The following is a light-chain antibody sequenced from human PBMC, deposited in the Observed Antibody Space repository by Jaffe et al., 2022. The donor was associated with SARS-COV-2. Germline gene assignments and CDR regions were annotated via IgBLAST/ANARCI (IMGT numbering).Light chain of an antibody. J-gene: IGKJ4*01. Sequence: EIVLTQSPGTLSLSPGERATLSCRASQSVAKSYLAWFQQKPGQAPRLLIHTASSRAPGVPNRFSGSGSGTDFALTILRLEPEDFAVYYCQQYARSPLTFGGGTKVEIK. CDR2: TAS. V-gene: IGKV3-20*01. CDR3: QQYARSPLT. CDR1: QSVAKSY.